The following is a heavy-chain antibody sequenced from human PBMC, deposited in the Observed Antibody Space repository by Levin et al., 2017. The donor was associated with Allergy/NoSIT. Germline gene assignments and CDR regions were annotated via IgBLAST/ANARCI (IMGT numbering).Heavy chain of an antibody. CDR2: ISSSSSTI. D-gene: IGHD2-15*01. V-gene: IGHV3-48*02. J-gene: IGHJ6*03. Sequence: GESLKISCAASGFTFSSYSMNWVRQAPGKGLEWVSYISSSSSTIYYADSVKGRFTISRDNAKNSLYLQMNSLRDEDTAVYYCARVMVVAATPYYYYYMDVWGKGTTVTVSS. CDR1: GFTFSSYS. CDR3: ARVMVVAATPYYYYYMDV.